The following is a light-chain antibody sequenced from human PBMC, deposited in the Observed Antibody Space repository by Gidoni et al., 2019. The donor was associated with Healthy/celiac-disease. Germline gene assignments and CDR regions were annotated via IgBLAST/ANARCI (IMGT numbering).Light chain of an antibody. V-gene: IGLV1-40*01. CDR2: GNS. CDR1: SSHIGAGYD. CDR3: QSYASSLSVWV. J-gene: IGLJ3*02. Sequence: QSVLTQPPSVSGAPGQRVTISCTGSSSHIGAGYDVHWYQQLPGTAPKLLIYGNSNRPSGVPDRFSGSKSGTSASLAITGLQAEDEADYYCQSYASSLSVWVFGGGTKLTVL.